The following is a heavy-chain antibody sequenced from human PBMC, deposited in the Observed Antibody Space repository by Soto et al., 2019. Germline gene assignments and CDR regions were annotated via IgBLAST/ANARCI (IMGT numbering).Heavy chain of an antibody. CDR1: GYTFTSYA. J-gene: IGHJ4*02. CDR3: ARRAETNGWNGFGADKYYFDF. CDR2: INAGIGNT. V-gene: IGHV1-3*01. D-gene: IGHD1-1*01. Sequence: ASGKVYCKASGYTFTSYAMHWVRQAPGQRLEWMGWINAGIGNTKYSQKFQGRVTMTSDTSISTAHMELSSLRSEDTAVYYCARRAETNGWNGFGADKYYFDFWGQGTLVTVSS.